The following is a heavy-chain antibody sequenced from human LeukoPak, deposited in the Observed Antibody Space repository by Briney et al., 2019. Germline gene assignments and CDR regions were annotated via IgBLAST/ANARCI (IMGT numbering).Heavy chain of an antibody. CDR2: IYYSGST. CDR1: GGSISSYY. D-gene: IGHD5-18*01. J-gene: IGHJ4*02. Sequence: SETLSLTCTVSGGSISSYYWSWIRQPPGKGLEWIGYIYYSGSTNYNPSLKSRVTISVDTSKNQFSLKLSSVTAADTAVYYCARQGYSYGSKVRPFDYWGQGTLVTVSS. CDR3: ARQGYSYGSKVRPFDY. V-gene: IGHV4-59*08.